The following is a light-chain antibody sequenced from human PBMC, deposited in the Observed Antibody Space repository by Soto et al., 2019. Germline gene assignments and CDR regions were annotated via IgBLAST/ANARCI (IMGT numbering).Light chain of an antibody. CDR3: QPYNDWPSWT. Sequence: EILMTQSPATLSVSPGERATLSCRASQSVRSNLAWYQQKPGQAPRLLIYDASTRDKGIPARFSGSGSGTEFTLTISSLQSEDYAVYYCQPYNDWPSWTFGQGTKVDIK. V-gene: IGKV3D-15*01. CDR1: QSVRSN. CDR2: DAS. J-gene: IGKJ1*01.